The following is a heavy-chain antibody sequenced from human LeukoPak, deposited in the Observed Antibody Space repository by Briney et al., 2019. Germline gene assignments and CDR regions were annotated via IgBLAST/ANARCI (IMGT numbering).Heavy chain of an antibody. D-gene: IGHD5-24*01. CDR2: INHSGST. V-gene: IGHV4-31*03. J-gene: IGHJ3*02. CDR1: GGSISSGGYY. Sequence: PSETLSLTCTVSGGSISSGGYYWSWIRQHPGKGLEWIGEINHSGSTNYNPSLKSRVSMSADMAKNQFSLKLSSVTAADTAVYYCARGLLRDGYNSGAFDIWGQGTMVTVSS. CDR3: ARGLLRDGYNSGAFDI.